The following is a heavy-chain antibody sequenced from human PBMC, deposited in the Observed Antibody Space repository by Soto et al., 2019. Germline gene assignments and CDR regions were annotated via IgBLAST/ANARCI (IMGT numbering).Heavy chain of an antibody. CDR1: GYTFTSYG. Sequence: ASVKVSCKASGYTFTSYGISWVRQAPGQGLEWMGWISANNGNTNYAQKLQGRVTMTTDTSTSTAYMELRSLRSDDTAVYYCARDLHDYGDYYFDYWGQGTLVTVSS. J-gene: IGHJ4*02. D-gene: IGHD4-17*01. V-gene: IGHV1-18*01. CDR3: ARDLHDYGDYYFDY. CDR2: ISANNGNT.